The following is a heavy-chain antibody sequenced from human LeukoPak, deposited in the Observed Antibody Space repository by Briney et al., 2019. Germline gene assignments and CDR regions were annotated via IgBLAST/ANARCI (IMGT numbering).Heavy chain of an antibody. CDR1: GYTFTDYY. J-gene: IGHJ4*02. D-gene: IGHD2/OR15-2a*01. V-gene: IGHV1-2*02. CDR3: ASWAGGNEYVAGFDY. Sequence: ASVRVSCKASGYTFTDYYMHWMRRAPGQGLEWMGWINLNSGSTKYAENFQGRVAMTSDTSITTAYMDLSRLTSDDTAVYYCASWAGGNEYVAGFDYWGEGTLVTVSS. CDR2: INLNSGST.